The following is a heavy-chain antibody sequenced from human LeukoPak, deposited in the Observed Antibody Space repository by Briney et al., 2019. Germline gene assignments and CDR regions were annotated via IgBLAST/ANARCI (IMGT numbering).Heavy chain of an antibody. CDR3: ARLEDSSPIEVALDI. J-gene: IGHJ3*02. CDR2: IRSKRNNYAT. CDR1: GFTFSGSV. Sequence: GGSLTLSCAASGFTFSGSVMHWVRQAAGKGLEWVGRIRSKRNNYATAYAASVKGRFTISRDDSKNTVYLHMDSLKTEDTALYYCARLEDSSPIEVALDIWGQGTVVTVSS. V-gene: IGHV3-73*01. D-gene: IGHD6-13*01.